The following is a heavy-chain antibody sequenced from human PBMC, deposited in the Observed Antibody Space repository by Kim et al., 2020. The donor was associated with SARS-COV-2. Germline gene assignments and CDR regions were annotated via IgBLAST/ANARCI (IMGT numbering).Heavy chain of an antibody. CDR1: GVSFSNCA. CDR2: IGVGVDGI. CDR3: AKAPARGRIFEQ. J-gene: IGHJ4*02. D-gene: IGHD2-15*01. V-gene: IGHV3-23*01. Sequence: GGSLRLSCVVSGVSFSNCAMSWVRQAPGKGLEWVARIGVGVDGIVYADSVRGRFTISEDNSENTVYLQMNSLRADDTAVYFCAKAPARGRIFEQWGQGTLVSVSS.